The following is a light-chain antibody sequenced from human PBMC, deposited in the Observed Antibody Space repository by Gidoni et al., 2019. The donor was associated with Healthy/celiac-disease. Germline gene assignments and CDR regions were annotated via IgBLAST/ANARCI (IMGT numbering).Light chain of an antibody. J-gene: IGLJ3*02. CDR1: NIGGKT. V-gene: IGLV3-21*02. CDR2: DDT. Sequence: SYVLTQPPSVSVAPGQTARVSWGGDNIGGKTVHWYQQRPGQAPVLVVYDDTDRPSGIPERFSGSNSGHTATLTISRVEAGDEADYYCQVLDARSDPPVVFGGGTKLTV. CDR3: QVLDARSDPPVV.